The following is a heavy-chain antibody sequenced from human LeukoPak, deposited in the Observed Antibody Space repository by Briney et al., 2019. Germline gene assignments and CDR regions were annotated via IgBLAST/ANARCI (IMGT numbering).Heavy chain of an antibody. J-gene: IGHJ4*02. CDR2: INWNGGST. CDR1: GFTFDDYG. V-gene: IGHV3-20*04. CDR3: AKGAGYSYGYEVDY. Sequence: GGSLRLSCAASGFTFDDYGMSWVRQAPGKGLEWVSGINWNGGSTGYADSVKGRFTISRDNAKDSLYLQMNSLRAEDTALYYCAKGAGYSYGYEVDYWGQGTLVTVSS. D-gene: IGHD5-18*01.